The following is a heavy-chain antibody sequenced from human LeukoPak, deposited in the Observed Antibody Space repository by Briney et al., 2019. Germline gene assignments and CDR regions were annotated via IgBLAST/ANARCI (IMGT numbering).Heavy chain of an antibody. CDR2: FNPENGNT. CDR3: ATPTVGNAFDI. D-gene: IGHD4-23*01. CDR1: GYSFVGYG. V-gene: IGHV1-18*01. Sequence: ASVKVSCKASGYSFVGYGITWVRQAPGQGLEWMGWFNPENGNTNYAQKVQGRVTMTADTSTSTSYMELRSLRSDDTAVYYCATPTVGNAFDIWGQGTMVTVSS. J-gene: IGHJ3*02.